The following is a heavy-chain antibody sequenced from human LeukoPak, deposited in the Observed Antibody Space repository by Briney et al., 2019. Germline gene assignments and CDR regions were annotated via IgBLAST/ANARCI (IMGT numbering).Heavy chain of an antibody. CDR3: ARSARNRKQWLDEYYFDY. CDR1: GGPFTGYA. Sequence: SSVKVSCKASGGPFTGYATSWVRQALEQGLEWMGRIIPIFGTANYAQKFQGRVTITTDESTSTAYMELSSLRSEDTAVYYCARSARNRKQWLDEYYFDYWGQGTLVTVSS. D-gene: IGHD6-19*01. CDR2: IIPIFGTA. J-gene: IGHJ4*02. V-gene: IGHV1-69*05.